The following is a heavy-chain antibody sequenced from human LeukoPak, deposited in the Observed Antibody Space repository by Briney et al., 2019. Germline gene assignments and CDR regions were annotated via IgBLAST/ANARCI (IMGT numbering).Heavy chain of an antibody. D-gene: IGHD1-20*01. CDR1: GYTFTSYG. CDR2: ISAYNGNT. J-gene: IGHJ4*02. CDR3: ARVGPGRYNWNDVDY. Sequence: GASVKVSCKASGYTFTSYGISWVRQAPGQGLEWMGWISAYNGNTNYAQKFQGRVTITADKSTSTAYMELSSLRSEDTAVYYCARVGPGRYNWNDVDYWGQGTLVTVSS. V-gene: IGHV1-18*01.